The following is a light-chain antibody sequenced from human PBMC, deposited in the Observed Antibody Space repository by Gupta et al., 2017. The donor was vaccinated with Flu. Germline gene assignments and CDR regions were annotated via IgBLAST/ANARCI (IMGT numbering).Light chain of an antibody. CDR2: GAS. J-gene: IGKJ1*01. Sequence: DIQMTQSPSSLSASIGDRVTITCRASQRVRSYLNWYQQRPGKAPRLLIYGASTLHSGVPSRFSGRGFETDFTLTSTNLQPEDFATYFCQQTSSAPRTFGQGTRVEMK. CDR1: QRVRSY. V-gene: IGKV1-39*01. CDR3: QQTSSAPRT.